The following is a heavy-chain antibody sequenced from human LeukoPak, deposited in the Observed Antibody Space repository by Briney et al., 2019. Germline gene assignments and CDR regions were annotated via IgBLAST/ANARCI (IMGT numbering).Heavy chain of an antibody. V-gene: IGHV3-72*01. Sequence: AGSLRLSCAASGFTFSDHYMDWVRQAPGKGLEWVGRTRNKANSYTTEYAASVKGRFTISRDDSKNSLYLQMNSLKTEDTAVYYCARVLGYSGYDLAYWGQGTLVTVSS. CDR3: ARVLGYSGYDLAY. D-gene: IGHD5-12*01. CDR1: GFTFSDHY. CDR2: TRNKANSYTT. J-gene: IGHJ4*02.